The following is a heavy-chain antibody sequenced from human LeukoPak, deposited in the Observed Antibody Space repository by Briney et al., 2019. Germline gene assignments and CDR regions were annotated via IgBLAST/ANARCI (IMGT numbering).Heavy chain of an antibody. D-gene: IGHD6-6*01. CDR2: ISGSSYYI. J-gene: IGHJ4*02. Sequence: GGSLRLSCAASGFSFITVTMNWVRQAPGKGLEWVSSISGSSYYIYYADSVKGRFTISRDNAKNSLYLQMNSLSAEDTAVYYCARDPSSSSAFDYWGQGTLVTVSS. CDR3: ARDPSSSSAFDY. CDR1: GFSFITVT. V-gene: IGHV3-21*01.